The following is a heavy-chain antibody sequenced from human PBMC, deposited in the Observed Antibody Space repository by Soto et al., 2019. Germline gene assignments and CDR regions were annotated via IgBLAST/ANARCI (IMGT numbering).Heavy chain of an antibody. CDR2: IIPVFGTV. CDR1: GGTFSNYA. Sequence: QVRLVQSGAEVKKPGSSVKVSCKASGGTFSNYAITWLRLAPGQGLEWLGGIIPVFGTVNYAQKFQGRVTITADESTSTAYMELNRLSSEDTAVYYCARDNPFTNSFGHWFEPGGQGTLVIVS. V-gene: IGHV1-69*01. J-gene: IGHJ5*02. CDR3: ARDNPFTNSFGHWFEP. D-gene: IGHD5-18*01.